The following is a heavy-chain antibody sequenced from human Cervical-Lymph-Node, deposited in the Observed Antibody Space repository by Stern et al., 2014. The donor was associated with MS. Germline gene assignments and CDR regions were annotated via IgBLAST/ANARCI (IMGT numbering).Heavy chain of an antibody. Sequence: VKLVESGAEVQKPGSSVKGSCKASGDTSNTDAIHWVRQAHGQGLEWKGGIIPVFGTPVYAQRFKARVSIAADESTATDYMELSSLRSDDTSVYYCARGASSAAWYKHAVDVWGQGTTVTVSS. D-gene: IGHD1-14*01. CDR3: ARGASSAAWYKHAVDV. CDR2: IIPVFGTP. CDR1: GDTSNTDA. V-gene: IGHV1-69*01. J-gene: IGHJ6*02.